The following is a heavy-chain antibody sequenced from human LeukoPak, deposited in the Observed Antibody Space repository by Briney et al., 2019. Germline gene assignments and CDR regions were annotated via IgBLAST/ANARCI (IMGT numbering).Heavy chain of an antibody. CDR1: GFAFRNYA. D-gene: IGHD6-13*01. CDR3: VGGGAATGNPNWFDP. V-gene: IGHV3-33*01. Sequence: GTSLRLSCAASGFAFRNYAMHWVRQAPDKGLDWVAVMWSDGTKEYYADSVKGRFTISRDNFMNTLYLQMISLRAEDTAVYYCVGGGAATGNPNWFDPWGQGTLVTVSS. CDR2: MWSDGTKE. J-gene: IGHJ5*02.